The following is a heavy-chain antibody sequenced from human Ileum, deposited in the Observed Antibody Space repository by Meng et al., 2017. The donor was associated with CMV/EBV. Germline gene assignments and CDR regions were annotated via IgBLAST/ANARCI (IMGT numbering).Heavy chain of an antibody. D-gene: IGHD3-22*01. CDR3: ARDRDSTGYFFYYFDY. CDR1: GFTFSTYW. J-gene: IGHJ4*02. V-gene: IGHV3-7*01. Sequence: GESLKISCAASGFTFSTYWMSWVRQAPGKGLEWVANIKHDGSDKYYVASVKGRFTISRDSAKNSVYLQMNSLGAEDTAVYYCARDRDSTGYFFYYFDYWGQGALVTVSS. CDR2: IKHDGSDK.